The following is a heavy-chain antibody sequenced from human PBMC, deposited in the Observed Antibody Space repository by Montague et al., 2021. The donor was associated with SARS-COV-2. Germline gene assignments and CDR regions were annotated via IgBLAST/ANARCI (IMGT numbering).Heavy chain of an antibody. V-gene: IGHV4-39*01. CDR3: ARLGFVELWLNLGWFDP. J-gene: IGHJ5*02. Sequence: SETLSLTCSVSGDSIRSSGYYWGWIRQPPGKGLEWIGTVYYSGSTNYNPSLKSRVTMPVDTSKNQFSLVLRSVTAADTAVYYCARLGFVELWLNLGWFDPWGQGTLVTVSS. D-gene: IGHD3-16*02. CDR2: VYYSGST. CDR1: GDSIRSSGYY.